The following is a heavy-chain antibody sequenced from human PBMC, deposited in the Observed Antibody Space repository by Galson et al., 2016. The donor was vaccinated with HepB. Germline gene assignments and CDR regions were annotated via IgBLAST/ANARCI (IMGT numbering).Heavy chain of an antibody. D-gene: IGHD2-2*01. CDR2: ISYDGSNK. CDR1: GFTFITYA. CDR3: AKDVGGYCSSTNCYGPLY. J-gene: IGHJ4*02. Sequence: SLRLSCAASGFTFITYAMHWVRQAPGKGLEWVAVISYDGSNKYYADAVKGRFTISRDNSKNTLYLQMNSLRAEDTAVYYCAKDVGGYCSSTNCYGPLYWGQGTLVTVSS. V-gene: IGHV3-30*18.